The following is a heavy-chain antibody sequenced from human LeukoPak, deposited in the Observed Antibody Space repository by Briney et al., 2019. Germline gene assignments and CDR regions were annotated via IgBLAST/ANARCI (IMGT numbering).Heavy chain of an antibody. Sequence: GGSLRLSCAATGFTFSSYGMSWVRQAPGKGLEWVSAISGSGGSTYYADSVKGRFTISRDNAKNSLYLQMNSLRAEDTAVYYCARGAADFLSLDYWGQGTLVTVSS. D-gene: IGHD2/OR15-2a*01. CDR1: GFTFSSYG. CDR3: ARGAADFLSLDY. CDR2: ISGSGGST. J-gene: IGHJ4*02. V-gene: IGHV3-23*01.